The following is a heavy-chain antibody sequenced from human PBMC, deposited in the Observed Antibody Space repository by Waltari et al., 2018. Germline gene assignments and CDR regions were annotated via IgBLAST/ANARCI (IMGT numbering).Heavy chain of an antibody. CDR3: AREGPHKAGSNYYYYYMDV. CDR2: TYYRSKWYN. V-gene: IGHV6-1*01. Sequence: QVQLQQSGPGLVKPSQTLSLTCAISGDSVSSNSAAWNWIRQSPSRGLEWLGRTYYRSKWYNDYAVSVKSRITINPDTSKNQFSLQLNSVTPEDTAVYYCAREGPHKAGSNYYYYYMDVWGKGTTVTISS. CDR1: GDSVSSNSAA. D-gene: IGHD6-19*01. J-gene: IGHJ6*03.